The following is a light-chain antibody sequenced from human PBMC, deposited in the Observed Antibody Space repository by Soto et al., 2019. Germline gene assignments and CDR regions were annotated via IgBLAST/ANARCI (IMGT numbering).Light chain of an antibody. CDR2: AVI. Sequence: QSALTQPRSVSGSPGQSVTISCAGTSNDVGAYNYVSWYQQHPGKAPKLIIYAVIERPSGVPDRFSGSKSGNTASLTISGRQTEDEADYYCCSYAASFWVFGGGTKLTVL. CDR1: SNDVGAYNY. V-gene: IGLV2-11*01. CDR3: CSYAASFWV. J-gene: IGLJ3*02.